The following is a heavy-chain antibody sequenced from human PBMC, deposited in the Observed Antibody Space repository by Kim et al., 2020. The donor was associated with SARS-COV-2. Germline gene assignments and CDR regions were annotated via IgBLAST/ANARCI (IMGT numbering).Heavy chain of an antibody. D-gene: IGHD3-22*01. J-gene: IGHJ4*02. V-gene: IGHV1-69*01. Sequence: AQKYQGRVTSTADESTSTAYMELSSLRSEDTAVYYCARDSSGYYYGPFDYWGQGTLVTVSS. CDR3: ARDSSGYYYGPFDY.